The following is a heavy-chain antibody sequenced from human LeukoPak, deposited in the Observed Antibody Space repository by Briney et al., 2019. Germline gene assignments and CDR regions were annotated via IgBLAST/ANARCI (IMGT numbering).Heavy chain of an antibody. CDR2: ISSGGSTT. V-gene: IGHV3-48*02. CDR1: GFTFNIYS. D-gene: IGHD2-2*01. Sequence: GGSLRLSCSASGFTFNIYSMNWVRQAPGKELEWVAYISSGGSTTYYGDSVRGRFTISRDNAKNSLYLQMNSLSNEDTAVYYCARGDACSNTTCYPLSCFDSWGHGTLVTVSS. CDR3: ARGDACSNTTCYPLSCFDS. J-gene: IGHJ4*01.